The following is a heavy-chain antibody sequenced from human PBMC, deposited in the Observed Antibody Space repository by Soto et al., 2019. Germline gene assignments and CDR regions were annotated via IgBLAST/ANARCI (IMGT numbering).Heavy chain of an antibody. J-gene: IGHJ6*02. CDR1: GFTFSNYA. V-gene: IGHV3-30*03. CDR3: ARGDLHGMDV. D-gene: IGHD2-21*01. CDR2: ISYDGSNK. Sequence: SGGSLRLSCAASGFTFSNYAMHWVRQAPGKGLEWVAVISYDGSNKNYADSVKGRFTISRDNSKNTLYLQMNSLRIEDTAVYHCARGDLHGMDVWGQGTTVTVSS.